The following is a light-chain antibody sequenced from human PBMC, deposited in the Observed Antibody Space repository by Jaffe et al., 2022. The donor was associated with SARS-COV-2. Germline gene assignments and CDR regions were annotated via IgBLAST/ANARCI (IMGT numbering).Light chain of an antibody. Sequence: DIQMTQSPSSLSASVGDRVTITCRASQYINSNLNWFQQRPGKSPKLLIYRASSLQSGVSSRFSGSGSGTDFTLTISSLQPEDFATYYCQQTDTTPRTFGQGTKVEI. CDR3: QQTDTTPRT. CDR1: QYINSN. CDR2: RAS. V-gene: IGKV1-39*01. J-gene: IGKJ1*01.